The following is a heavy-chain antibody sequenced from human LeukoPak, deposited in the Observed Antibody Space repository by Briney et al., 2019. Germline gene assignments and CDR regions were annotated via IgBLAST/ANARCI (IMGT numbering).Heavy chain of an antibody. J-gene: IGHJ4*02. CDR3: ARVSEDSSSWYDY. D-gene: IGHD6-13*01. V-gene: IGHV3-20*01. CDR2: INWNGGST. Sequence: PGGSLRLSCAASGFTFSSYWMHWVRQAPGKGLEWVSGINWNGGSTGYADSVKGRFTISRDNAKNSLYLQMNSLRAEDTALYHCARVSEDSSSWYDYWGQGTLVTVSS. CDR1: GFTFSSYW.